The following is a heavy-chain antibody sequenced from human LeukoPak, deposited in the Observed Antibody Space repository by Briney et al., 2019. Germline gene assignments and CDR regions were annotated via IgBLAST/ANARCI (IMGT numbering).Heavy chain of an antibody. Sequence: PGGTLRLSCAASGFTFSSYVLNWVRQAPGKGREWVSGISPSGGITYYTDSVKGRFTISRDNSKNTQSLQMNSLRAEDTAVYYCAKDDDCGRYKHWGQGTLVTVSS. J-gene: IGHJ1*01. CDR2: ISPSGGIT. V-gene: IGHV3-23*01. CDR1: GFTFSSYV. CDR3: AKDDDCGRYKH. D-gene: IGHD2-21*02.